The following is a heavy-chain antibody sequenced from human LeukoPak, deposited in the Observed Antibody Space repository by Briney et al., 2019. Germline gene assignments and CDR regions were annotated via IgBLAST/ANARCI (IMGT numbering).Heavy chain of an antibody. D-gene: IGHD3-10*01. CDR2: ISNTGIST. CDR1: GFTFSSFA. V-gene: IGHV3-64D*06. CDR3: VKDDSYYYDSGIYPY. J-gene: IGHJ4*02. Sequence: WGSLRLSCSASGFTFSSFALHWVRQAPGKGLEYVSGISNTGISTYYADSVTGRFTISRDNSKNTLYLQMGSLRAEDTAIYYCVKDDSYYYDSGIYPYWGQGTLVTVSS.